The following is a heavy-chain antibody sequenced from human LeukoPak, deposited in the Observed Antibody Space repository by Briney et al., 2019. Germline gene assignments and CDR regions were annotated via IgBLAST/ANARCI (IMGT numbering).Heavy chain of an antibody. Sequence: GGSLRLSCAASKFIFSNYWMTWVRQAPGKGLEWVANIKQDGSEKYYVDSVKGRFIISRDNAKNALYLQMNSLRVEDTAVYYCARDESRGNLVTAPDYWGQGTLVTVSS. CDR2: IKQDGSEK. V-gene: IGHV3-7*01. J-gene: IGHJ4*02. D-gene: IGHD2-21*02. CDR3: ARDESRGNLVTAPDY. CDR1: KFIFSNYW.